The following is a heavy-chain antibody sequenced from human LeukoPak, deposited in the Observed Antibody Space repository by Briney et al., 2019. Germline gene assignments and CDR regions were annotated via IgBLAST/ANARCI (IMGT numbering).Heavy chain of an antibody. CDR2: INHSGST. Sequence: SETLSLTCAVYGGSFSGYYWSWIRQPPGKGLEWIGEINHSGSTNYNPSLKSRVTISIDTSKNQFSLKLSSVTAADTAVYYCAREKGMMVRGIIAYWGQGTLVTVSS. CDR1: GGSFSGYY. CDR3: AREKGMMVRGIIAY. V-gene: IGHV4-34*01. D-gene: IGHD3-10*01. J-gene: IGHJ4*02.